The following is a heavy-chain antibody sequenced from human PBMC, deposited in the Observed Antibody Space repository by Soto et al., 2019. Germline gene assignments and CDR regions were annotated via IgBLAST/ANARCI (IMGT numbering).Heavy chain of an antibody. CDR3: ARDSNYYDSSGYYYNWFDP. Sequence: SETLSLTCTVSGGSISSYYWSWIRQPPGKGLEWIGYIYYSGSTNYNPSLKSRVTISVDTSKNQFSLKLSSVTAADTAVYYCARDSNYYDSSGYYYNWFDPWGQGTLVTVSS. CDR2: IYYSGST. CDR1: GGSISSYY. V-gene: IGHV4-59*01. D-gene: IGHD3-22*01. J-gene: IGHJ5*02.